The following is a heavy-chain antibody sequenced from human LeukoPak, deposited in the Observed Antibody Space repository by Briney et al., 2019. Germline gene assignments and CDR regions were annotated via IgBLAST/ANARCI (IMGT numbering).Heavy chain of an antibody. Sequence: PSETLSLTCTVSGGSISSGGYYWSWIRQHPGKGLEWIGYIYYSGSTYYNPSLKSRVTISVDTSKNRFSLKLSSVTAADTAVYYCASAYYGSGSYLPGPPLWAFDIWGQGTMVTVSS. J-gene: IGHJ3*02. CDR3: ASAYYGSGSYLPGPPLWAFDI. CDR1: GGSISSGGYY. D-gene: IGHD3-10*01. V-gene: IGHV4-31*03. CDR2: IYYSGST.